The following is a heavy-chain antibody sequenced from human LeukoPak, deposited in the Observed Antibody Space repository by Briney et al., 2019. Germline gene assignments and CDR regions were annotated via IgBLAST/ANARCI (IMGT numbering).Heavy chain of an antibody. D-gene: IGHD2-15*01. CDR2: VNRNGAST. V-gene: IGHV3-20*04. Sequence: GGSLRLSCAASGFTFDDYGMSWVGQAPGKGGEGMSGVNRNGASTVYADSVKGRFTISRDNAKNSLYLQMNSLRAEDTAVYYCSRSLVVVAATPRYFDFWGQGTLVTVSS. J-gene: IGHJ4*02. CDR3: SRSLVVVAATPRYFDF. CDR1: GFTFDDYG.